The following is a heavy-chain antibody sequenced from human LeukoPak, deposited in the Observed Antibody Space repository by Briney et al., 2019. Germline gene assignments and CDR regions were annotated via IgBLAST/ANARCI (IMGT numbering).Heavy chain of an antibody. J-gene: IGHJ4*02. CDR1: GASVRSGSYY. CDR3: ASYDYVWGSLDF. V-gene: IGHV4-61*01. D-gene: IGHD3-16*01. Sequence: SETLSLTCTVSGASVRSGSYYWTWIRQPPGEGLEWIGDIYHTGSTNYNPSLKSRVTFSLDKSKNHFALKLTSVTVADTAIYYCASYDYVWGSLDFWGQGTLVPVSS. CDR2: IYHTGST.